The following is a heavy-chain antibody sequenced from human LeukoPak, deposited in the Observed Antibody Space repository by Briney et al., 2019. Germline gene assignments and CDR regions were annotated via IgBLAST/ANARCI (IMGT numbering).Heavy chain of an antibody. J-gene: IGHJ6*03. D-gene: IGHD3-10*01. CDR2: IVVGSGNT. CDR3: ARDNRQWFGELLHPLFPYYMDV. V-gene: IGHV1-58*02. CDR1: GFTFTSSA. Sequence: GTSVKVSCKASGFTFTSSAMQWVRQARGQRLEWIGWIVVGSGNTNYAQKFQERVTITRDMSTSTVYMELSSLRSEDTAVYYCARDNRQWFGELLHPLFPYYMDVWGKGTTVTVSS.